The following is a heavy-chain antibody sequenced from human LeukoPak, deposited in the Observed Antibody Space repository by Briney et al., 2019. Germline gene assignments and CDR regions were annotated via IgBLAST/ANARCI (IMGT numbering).Heavy chain of an antibody. D-gene: IGHD3-10*01. CDR2: IISSSNYI. CDR3: ARDLGSGSYLSFDY. J-gene: IGHJ4*02. CDR1: GFTFSSYS. V-gene: IGHV3-21*01. Sequence: GGSLRLSCAASGFTFSSYSMNWVRQAPGKGLEWVSSIISSSNYIYYSDSVKGRFTISRDNAKNSLYLQMNSLRAEDTAVYYCARDLGSGSYLSFDYWGQGTLVTVSS.